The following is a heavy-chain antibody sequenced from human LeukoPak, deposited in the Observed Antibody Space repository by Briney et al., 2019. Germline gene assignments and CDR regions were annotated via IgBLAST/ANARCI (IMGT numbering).Heavy chain of an antibody. Sequence: ASVKVSCKASGYSFTGYYMHWVRQAPGQGLEWMGCINPNSGGTDYAQKFQGRVTMTRDTPISTAYMELSRLTSDDTAVYYCAGLSGYDPYYFDYWGQGTLVAVSS. J-gene: IGHJ4*02. CDR3: AGLSGYDPYYFDY. D-gene: IGHD5-12*01. CDR2: INPNSGGT. CDR1: GYSFTGYY. V-gene: IGHV1-2*02.